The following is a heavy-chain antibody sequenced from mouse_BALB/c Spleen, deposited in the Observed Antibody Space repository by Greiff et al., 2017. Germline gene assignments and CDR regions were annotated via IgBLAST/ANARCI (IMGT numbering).Heavy chain of an antibody. CDR3: ARRDGNYLYYAMDY. CDR2: ILPGSGST. CDR1: GYTFSSYW. J-gene: IGHJ4*01. V-gene: IGHV1-9*01. D-gene: IGHD2-1*01. Sequence: QVQLKESGAELMKPGASVKISCKATGYTFSSYWIEWVKQRPGHGLEWIGEILPGSGSTNYNEKFKGKATFTADTSSNTAYMQLSSLTSEDSAVYYCARRDGNYLYYAMDYWGQGTSVTVSS.